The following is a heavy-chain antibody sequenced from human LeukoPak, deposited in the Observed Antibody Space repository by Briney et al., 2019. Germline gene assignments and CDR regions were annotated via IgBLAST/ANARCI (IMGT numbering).Heavy chain of an antibody. CDR2: INHSGST. D-gene: IGHD3-10*01. J-gene: IGHJ4*02. Sequence: PSETLSLTCAVYGGSFSGYYWSWIRQPPGKGLEWIGEINHSGSTNYNPSLKSRVTISVDTSKNQFSLKLSSVTAADTAVYYCARTFGDYYFDYWGQGTLVTVSS. CDR1: GGSFSGYY. V-gene: IGHV4-34*01. CDR3: ARTFGDYYFDY.